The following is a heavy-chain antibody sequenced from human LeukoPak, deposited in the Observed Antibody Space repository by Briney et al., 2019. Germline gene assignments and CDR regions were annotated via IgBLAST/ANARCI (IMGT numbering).Heavy chain of an antibody. CDR1: GFTFSSST. Sequence: VGAPRVSSVAPGFTFSSSTMCWVRQALGKGLWWVSAISGSGGSTYYADSVKGRFTISRDNSKNTLYLQMNSLRAEDTAVYYCAKDLASSGSYFDYWGQGTLVTVSS. D-gene: IGHD6-19*01. CDR2: ISGSGGST. CDR3: AKDLASSGSYFDY. V-gene: IGHV3-23*01. J-gene: IGHJ4*02.